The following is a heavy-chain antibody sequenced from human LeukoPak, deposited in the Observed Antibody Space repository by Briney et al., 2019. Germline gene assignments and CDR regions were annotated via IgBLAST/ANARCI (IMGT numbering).Heavy chain of an antibody. D-gene: IGHD1-1*01. CDR1: GFTFTTYW. CDR2: INQDGSEK. V-gene: IGHV3-7*01. CDR3: ARLEDWVAYYFDY. Sequence: PGGSLRLSCAASGFTFTTYWMNWVRQAPGKGLEWVANINQDGSEKYYVDSVKGRFTISRDNTKNSLYLQMDSLRAEDTAIYYCARLEDWVAYYFDYWGQGTLVTVSS. J-gene: IGHJ4*02.